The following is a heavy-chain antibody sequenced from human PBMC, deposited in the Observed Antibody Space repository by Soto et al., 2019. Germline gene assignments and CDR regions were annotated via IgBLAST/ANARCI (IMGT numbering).Heavy chain of an antibody. CDR1: GFTVNSYT. D-gene: IGHD3-9*01. Sequence: EVQLSESGGDLAQPGGSLRLSCAASGFTVNSYTMSWVRQVPGKGLEWVSSIIGSDGSTYYADSVKGRFTISRDISKNTLYVQMNSLRVENTAVYYCAIDKRPDDDWDFDYWGQGTLVTVSS. J-gene: IGHJ4*02. CDR3: AIDKRPDDDWDFDY. CDR2: IIGSDGST. V-gene: IGHV3-23*01.